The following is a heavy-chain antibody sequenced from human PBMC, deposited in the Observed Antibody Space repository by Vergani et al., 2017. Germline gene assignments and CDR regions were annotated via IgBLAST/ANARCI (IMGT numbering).Heavy chain of an antibody. CDR3: ATEGP. J-gene: IGHJ5*02. V-gene: IGHV3-72*01. Sequence: EVQLVESGGGLVQPGGSLRLSCAASGFTFSDHYMDWVRQAPGKGLEWVGRTRNKANSYTTEYAASVKGRFTISRDDSRNSLYLQMNSLKTEDTAVYYCATEGPWGQGTLVTVSS. CDR2: TRNKANSYTT. CDR1: GFTFSDHY.